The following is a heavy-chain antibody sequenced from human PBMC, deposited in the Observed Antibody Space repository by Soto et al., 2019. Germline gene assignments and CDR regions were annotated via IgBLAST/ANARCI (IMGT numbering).Heavy chain of an antibody. Sequence: SETLSLTCTVSGYSISSYYWNWIRQPAGKGLEWIGRLSTSGSTIYNPSLKSRVTLSVDTSRNQLSLRLTSVTAADTAVYYCARSPPFGDILNDFYIPYAMDVWGQGTTVTVSS. CDR1: GYSISSYY. V-gene: IGHV4-4*07. CDR3: ARSPPFGDILNDFYIPYAMDV. J-gene: IGHJ6*02. CDR2: LSTSGST. D-gene: IGHD3-9*01.